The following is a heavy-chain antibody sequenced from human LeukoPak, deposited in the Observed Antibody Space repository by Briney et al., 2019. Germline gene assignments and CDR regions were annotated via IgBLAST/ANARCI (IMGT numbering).Heavy chain of an antibody. V-gene: IGHV3-21*06. D-gene: IGHD3-10*01. J-gene: IGHJ4*02. Sequence: GGSLRLSCEASGFTFSSISMNWVRQAPGKGLEGVSSISPDGGTTYNADSVKDRFSNSRDNAKSSLYLQMNSLRAEDTAVYYCTRDLPVPSLVRGIIIYGLIDYWGQGTLVTVSS. CDR3: TRDLPVPSLVRGIIIYGLIDY. CDR2: ISPDGGTT. CDR1: GFTFSSIS.